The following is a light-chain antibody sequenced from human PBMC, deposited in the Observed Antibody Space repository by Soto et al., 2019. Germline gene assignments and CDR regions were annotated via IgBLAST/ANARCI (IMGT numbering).Light chain of an antibody. V-gene: IGKV1-5*01. CDR2: DSS. Sequence: DIQMTQSPSSLSASVGDRVTITCRASPSISGWLAGSQQMPGKAPDVLVYDSSSLDSRAPRKFRGCGSGTESPRTVGTLQPDAHATDTCELPDTYPLSFGGGTKVDI. CDR3: ELPDTYPLS. J-gene: IGKJ4*01. CDR1: PSISGW.